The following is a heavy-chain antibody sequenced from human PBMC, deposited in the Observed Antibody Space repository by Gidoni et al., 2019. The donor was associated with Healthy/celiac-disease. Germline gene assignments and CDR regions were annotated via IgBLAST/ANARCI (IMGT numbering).Heavy chain of an antibody. CDR3: ARCPIYGDYVFDY. CDR2: INHSGST. J-gene: IGHJ4*02. V-gene: IGHV4-34*01. Sequence: QVQLQQWGAGLLKPSETLSLTCAVYGGSFSGYYWSWIRQPPGKGLEWIGEINHSGSTNYNPSLKSRVTISVDTSKNQFSLKLSSVTAADTAVYYCARCPIYGDYVFDYWGQGTLVTVSS. D-gene: IGHD4-17*01. CDR1: GGSFSGYY.